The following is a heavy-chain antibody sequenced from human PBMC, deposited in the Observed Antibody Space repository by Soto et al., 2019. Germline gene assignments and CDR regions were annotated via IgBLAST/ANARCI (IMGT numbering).Heavy chain of an antibody. D-gene: IGHD3-16*02. CDR2: IKGDGSAK. CDR1: GFTFSSQW. J-gene: IGHJ4*02. V-gene: IGHV3-7*03. Sequence: GGSLRFSCAASGFTFSSQWMSWVGQSPGKGLEWVANIKGDGSAKYYVDSVRGRFTISRDNAKNSLYLQMNSLRAEDTAVYYCARGGPRVSSKGTLVNYWGQGTLVTVSS. CDR3: ARGGPRVSSKGTLVNY.